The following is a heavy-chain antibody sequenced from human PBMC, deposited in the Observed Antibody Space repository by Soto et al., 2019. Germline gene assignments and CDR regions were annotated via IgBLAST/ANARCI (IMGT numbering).Heavy chain of an antibody. CDR2: INSDASHT. V-gene: IGHV3-74*01. J-gene: IGHJ5*02. Sequence: EVQLVESGGGLVQPGGSLRLSCAASGFTFSTYWMHWIRQVPGKGLEWVSRINSDASHTYYADSVKGRFTISRDNAKNTLLLKMNSLRAEDTAVYDCVRVGHCITTRCYGNWFHPCRHVTLVNVSS. CDR1: GFTFSTYW. D-gene: IGHD2-2*01. CDR3: VRVGHCITTRCYGNWFHP.